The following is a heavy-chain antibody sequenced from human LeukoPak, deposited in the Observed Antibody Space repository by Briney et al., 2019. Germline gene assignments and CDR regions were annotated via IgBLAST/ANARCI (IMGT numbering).Heavy chain of an antibody. CDR2: IYYSGST. D-gene: IGHD6-19*01. V-gene: IGHV4-39*01. CDR3: ARAYSSGWFDY. Sequence: MASETLSLTCTVSGGSISSSSYYWGWIRQPPGKGLEWIGSIYYSGSTYYNPSLKSRVTISVDTSKNQFSLKLSSATAADTAVYYCARAYSSGWFDYWGQGTLVTVSS. CDR1: GGSISSSSYY. J-gene: IGHJ4*02.